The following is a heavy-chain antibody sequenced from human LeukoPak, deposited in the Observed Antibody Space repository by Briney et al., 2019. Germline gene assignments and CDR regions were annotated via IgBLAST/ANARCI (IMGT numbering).Heavy chain of an antibody. CDR3: ARQPYYYDSSGYYYYYYMDV. V-gene: IGHV4-4*07. CDR1: GGSISNYY. CDR2: VYTTGTT. D-gene: IGHD3-22*01. J-gene: IGHJ6*03. Sequence: PSETLSLTCTVSGGSISNYYWTWIRQPAGKGLEWIGRVYTTGTTNYNPSLKSRVTMSVDTPENQFSLKLSSVTAADTAVYYCARQPYYYDSSGYYYYYYMDVWGKGTTVTISS.